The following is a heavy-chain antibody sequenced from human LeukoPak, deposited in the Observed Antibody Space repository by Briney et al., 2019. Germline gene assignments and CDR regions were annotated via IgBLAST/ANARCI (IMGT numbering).Heavy chain of an antibody. V-gene: IGHV3-21*01. CDR1: XXXXXXXX. CDR3: ARANTSAHYYFDN. J-gene: IGHJ4*02. CDR2: ISXSSTYI. Sequence: GGSLRLSCAASXXXXXXXXXTXVXXXXXXXXXXVXSISXSSTYIYYGDSVKGRXTISSDNTKNSLYLQMNSLRAEDTAVYYCARANTSAHYYFDNWGQGTLVTVSS. D-gene: IGHD6-19*01.